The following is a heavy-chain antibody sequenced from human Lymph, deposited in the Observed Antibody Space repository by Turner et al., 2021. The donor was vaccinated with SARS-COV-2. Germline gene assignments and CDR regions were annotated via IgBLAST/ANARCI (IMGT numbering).Heavy chain of an antibody. Sequence: QVQLQESGPGLVRPSETLSLTCTVSGGSISSTSWSWIRQSPGRGLEWIGYFYKIGSIDYNPTLRSRVTISVDTSKNQLSLNLISETAADTAVYYCARHQGSTSGYDHGMNVWGQGTAVIVS. CDR1: GGSISSTS. CDR2: FYKIGSI. V-gene: IGHV4-59*08. J-gene: IGHJ6*02. D-gene: IGHD1-1*01. CDR3: ARHQGSTSGYDHGMNV.